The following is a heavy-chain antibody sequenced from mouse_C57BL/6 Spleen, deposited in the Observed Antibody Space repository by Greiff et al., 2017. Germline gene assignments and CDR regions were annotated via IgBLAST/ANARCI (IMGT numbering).Heavy chain of an antibody. Sequence: EVQRVESGGGLVKPGGSLKLSCAASGFTFSDYGMHWVRQAPEKGLEWVAYISSGSSTIYYADTVKGRFTISRDNAKKTLLLQMTSLRSEDTAMYYCARPRYGNYFDYWGQGTTLTVSS. CDR1: GFTFSDYG. CDR3: ARPRYGNYFDY. J-gene: IGHJ2*01. D-gene: IGHD1-1*01. V-gene: IGHV5-17*01. CDR2: ISSGSSTI.